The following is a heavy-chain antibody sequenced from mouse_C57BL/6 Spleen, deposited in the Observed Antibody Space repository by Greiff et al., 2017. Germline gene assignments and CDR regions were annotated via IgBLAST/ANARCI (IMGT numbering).Heavy chain of an antibody. CDR2: IYPGDGDT. D-gene: IGHD1-1*01. V-gene: IGHV1-82*01. CDR1: GYAFSSSW. Sequence: VHLVESGPELVKPGASVKISCKASGYAFSSSWMNWVKQRPGKGLEWIGRIYPGDGDTNYNGKFKGKATLTADKSSSTAYMQLSSLTSEDSAVYFCARRGSSPFAYWGQGTLVTVSA. CDR3: ARRGSSPFAY. J-gene: IGHJ3*01.